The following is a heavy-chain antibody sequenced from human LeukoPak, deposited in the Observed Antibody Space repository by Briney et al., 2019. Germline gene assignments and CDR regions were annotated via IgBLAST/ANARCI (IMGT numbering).Heavy chain of an antibody. CDR2: ISYDGSKE. Sequence: GRSLRLSCAASGFTFSSYGMHWVRQAPGKGLEWVAVISYDGSKEYYADSVKGRFTISRDNSEDTLYLQMNSLGAEDTAVYYCAKVYVDSSSWYYFDYWGQGTLVTVSS. V-gene: IGHV3-30*18. CDR3: AKVYVDSSSWYYFDY. D-gene: IGHD6-13*01. J-gene: IGHJ4*02. CDR1: GFTFSSYG.